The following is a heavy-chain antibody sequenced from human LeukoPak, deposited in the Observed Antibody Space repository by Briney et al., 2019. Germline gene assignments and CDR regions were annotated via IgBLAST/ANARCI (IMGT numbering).Heavy chain of an antibody. CDR3: ARSYYDFWSGYLFGY. V-gene: IGHV1-18*01. CDR2: ISAYNGNT. Sequence: ASVKVSCKASGYTFTSYGISWVRQAPGRGLEWMGWISAYNGNTNYAQKLQGRVTMTTDTSTSTAYMELRSLRSDDTAVYYCARSYYDFWSGYLFGYWGQGTLVTVSS. D-gene: IGHD3-3*01. J-gene: IGHJ4*02. CDR1: GYTFTSYG.